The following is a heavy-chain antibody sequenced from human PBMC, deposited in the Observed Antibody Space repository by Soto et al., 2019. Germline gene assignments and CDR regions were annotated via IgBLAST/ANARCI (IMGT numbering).Heavy chain of an antibody. D-gene: IGHD3-10*01. CDR3: ARDRFLVRRISYWFDP. CDR1: GYTFTSYG. J-gene: IGHJ5*02. V-gene: IGHV1-18*01. CDR2: ISAYNGNT. Sequence: ASVKVSCKASGYTFTSYGISWVRQAPGQGLEWMGWISAYNGNTNYAQKLQGRVTMTTDTSTSTAYMELRSLRSDDTAVYYCARDRFLVRRISYWFDPWGQGTLVTVSS.